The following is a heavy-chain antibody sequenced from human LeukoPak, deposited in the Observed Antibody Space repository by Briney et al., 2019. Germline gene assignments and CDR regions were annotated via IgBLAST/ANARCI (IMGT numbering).Heavy chain of an antibody. Sequence: KPSETLSLTCAVYGGSSSGYYWSWIRQAPGMGLDWIGRISSGGSTNYNPSLKSRVTISVDTSKNQFSLKLSSVTAAETAVYLCARGPYSYDSSGAFDIWGKGTMLSVSS. D-gene: IGHD3-22*01. CDR2: ISSGGST. V-gene: IGHV4-34*01. J-gene: IGHJ3*02. CDR3: ARGPYSYDSSGAFDI. CDR1: GGSSSGYY.